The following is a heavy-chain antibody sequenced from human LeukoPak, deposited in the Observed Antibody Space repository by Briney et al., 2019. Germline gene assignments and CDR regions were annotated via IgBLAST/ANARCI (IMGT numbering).Heavy chain of an antibody. CDR1: GFTFSSYS. D-gene: IGHD2-2*01. J-gene: IGHJ4*02. CDR3: ARDFCERSSTSCYRTY. V-gene: IGHV3-21*01. Sequence: GGSLRLSCAASGFTFSSYSMNWVRQAPGKGLEWVSSISSSSSYIYYADSVKGRFTISRDNAKNSLYLQMNSLRAEDTAVYYCARDFCERSSTSCYRTYWGQGTLVTVSS. CDR2: ISSSSSYI.